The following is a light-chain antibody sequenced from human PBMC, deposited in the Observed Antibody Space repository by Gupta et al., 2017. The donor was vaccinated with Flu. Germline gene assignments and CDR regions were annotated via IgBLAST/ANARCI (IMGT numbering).Light chain of an antibody. CDR3: SSYARSSTLVV. CDR2: DVS. CDR1: SSDIGAYNF. Sequence: ITISCTGTSSDIGAYNFVSWYQQHPGKAPKLMIYDVSNRPSGVPNRFSASKSGNTASLTITGLQAEDEATYYCSSYARSSTLVVFGGGTKLTVL. V-gene: IGLV2-14*03. J-gene: IGLJ3*02.